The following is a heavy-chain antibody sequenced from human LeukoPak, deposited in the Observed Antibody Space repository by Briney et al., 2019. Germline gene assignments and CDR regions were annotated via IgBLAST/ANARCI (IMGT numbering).Heavy chain of an antibody. D-gene: IGHD3-10*01. CDR1: GGSISSSYW. CDR3: AREVNYYGSGSAPSPFDY. V-gene: IGHV4-4*02. J-gene: IGHJ4*02. Sequence: PSGTLSLTCAVSGGSISSSYWWSWVRQPPGKGLEWIGEFFHSGSTNYNPSLKSRVTISVDTSKNQFSLKLSSVTAADTAVYYCAREVNYYGSGSAPSPFDYWGQGTLVTVSS. CDR2: FFHSGST.